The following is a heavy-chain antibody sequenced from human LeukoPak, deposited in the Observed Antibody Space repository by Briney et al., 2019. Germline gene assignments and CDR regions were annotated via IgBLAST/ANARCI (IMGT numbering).Heavy chain of an antibody. CDR1: GFTFSNYW. V-gene: IGHV3-74*01. CDR3: EGRDGYNYDY. J-gene: IGHJ4*02. D-gene: IGHD5-24*01. Sequence: GGSLRLSCAASGFTFSNYWMHWVRQAPGKGLVWVSRINSDGINTSYADSVKGRFTISRDNAKNTLNLQMNSLRAEDTAVYYCEGRDGYNYDYWGQGTLVTVSS. CDR2: INSDGINT.